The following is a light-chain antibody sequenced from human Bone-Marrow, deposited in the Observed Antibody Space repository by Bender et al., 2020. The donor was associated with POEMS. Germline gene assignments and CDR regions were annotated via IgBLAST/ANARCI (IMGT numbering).Light chain of an antibody. CDR1: SSDVGGYDS. CDR2: DVE. Sequence: QFALTQPRSVSGSPRQSVTISCTGTSSDVGGYDSVYWYQQLPGKAPKLMIYDVERRPSGVPDRFSGSKSGNTASLPISGLQTEDEADQYCCSHARNFVAFVGVTKVTVL. V-gene: IGLV2-11*01. J-gene: IGLJ2*01. CDR3: CSHARNFVA.